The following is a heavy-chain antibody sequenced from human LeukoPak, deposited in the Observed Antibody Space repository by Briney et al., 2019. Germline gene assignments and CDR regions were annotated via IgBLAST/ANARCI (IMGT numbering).Heavy chain of an antibody. CDR2: ISSSGSTI. CDR3: ARKTYYYGSGSYCPFDY. D-gene: IGHD3-10*01. CDR1: GFTFSSYG. Sequence: QTGGSLRLSCAASGFTFSSYGMNWVRQAPGKGLEWLSYISSSGSTIYFADSVKGRFTISRDNAKNSLYLQMDSLRAEDTAVYYCARKTYYYGSGSYCPFDYWGQGTLVTVSS. J-gene: IGHJ4*02. V-gene: IGHV3-48*03.